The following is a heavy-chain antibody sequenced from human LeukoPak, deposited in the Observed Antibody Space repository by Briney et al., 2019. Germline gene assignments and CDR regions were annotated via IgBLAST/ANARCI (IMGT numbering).Heavy chain of an antibody. CDR1: GFTFSSYG. D-gene: IGHD6-19*01. V-gene: IGHV3-30*02. Sequence: GRSLRLSCAASGFTFSSYGMHWVRQAPGKGLEWVAFIRYDGSNKYYADSVKGRFTISRDNSKNTLYLQMNSVRAEDTAVYYCAKDQSRQWLDNYYYYGMDLWGQGTTVTVSS. J-gene: IGHJ6*02. CDR3: AKDQSRQWLDNYYYYGMDL. CDR2: IRYDGSNK.